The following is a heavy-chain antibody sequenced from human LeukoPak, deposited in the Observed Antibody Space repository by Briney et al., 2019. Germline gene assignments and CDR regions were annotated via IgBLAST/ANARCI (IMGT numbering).Heavy chain of an antibody. D-gene: IGHD1-26*01. Sequence: KASETLSLTCTVSGVSISSSSYYWGWIRHPPGKALEWSGYIYYSGSTNYNPSLKSRVTISVDTSKNQFSLKLSSVTAADTAVYYCARTSGSYGLDYWGQGTLVTVSS. CDR2: IYYSGST. V-gene: IGHV4-61*05. CDR1: GVSISSSSYY. CDR3: ARTSGSYGLDY. J-gene: IGHJ4*02.